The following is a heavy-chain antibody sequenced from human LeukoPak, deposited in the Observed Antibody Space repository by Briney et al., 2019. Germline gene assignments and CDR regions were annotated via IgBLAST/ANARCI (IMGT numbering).Heavy chain of an antibody. CDR1: GGSISSGSYY. CDR2: IYTSGST. D-gene: IGHD2-2*02. CDR3: AGAPRVPAAIMLIGAFDI. J-gene: IGHJ3*02. Sequence: SETLSLTCTVSGGSISSGSYYWSWIRQPAGKGLEWIGRIYTSGSTNYNPSLKSRVTISVDTSKNQFSLKLSSVTAADTAVYYCAGAPRVPAAIMLIGAFDIWGQGTMVTVSS. V-gene: IGHV4-61*02.